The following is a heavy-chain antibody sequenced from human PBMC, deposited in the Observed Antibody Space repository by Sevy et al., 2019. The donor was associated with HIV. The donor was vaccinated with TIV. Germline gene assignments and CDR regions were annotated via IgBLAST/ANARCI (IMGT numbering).Heavy chain of an antibody. Sequence: SETLSLTCTVSGGSVSSGSYYWSWIRQPPGKGLEWIGYIYYSGSTNYNPSLKSRVTISVDTSKNQFSLKLSSVTAADAAVEYCATKYLEMVVAANHFKYYYYYYMDVWGKGTTVTVSS. CDR3: ATKYLEMVVAANHFKYYYYYYMDV. D-gene: IGHD2-15*01. J-gene: IGHJ6*03. CDR2: IYYSGST. V-gene: IGHV4-61*01. CDR1: GGSVSSGSYY.